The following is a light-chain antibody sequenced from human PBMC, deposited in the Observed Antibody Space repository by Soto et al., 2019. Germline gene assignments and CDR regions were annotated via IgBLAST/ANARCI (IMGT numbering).Light chain of an antibody. Sequence: QAVVTQEPSLTVSPGGTITLTCASNTGAVTSTSYPNWFQQKLGQAPRSVMYSGTNRQSWTPVRFSGSFLGDKAALTLSDVQPEDEAEYYCLIYHDGAVFVGGGTKLTVL. CDR1: TGAVTSTSY. V-gene: IGLV7-43*01. CDR3: LIYHDGAVF. CDR2: SGT. J-gene: IGLJ2*01.